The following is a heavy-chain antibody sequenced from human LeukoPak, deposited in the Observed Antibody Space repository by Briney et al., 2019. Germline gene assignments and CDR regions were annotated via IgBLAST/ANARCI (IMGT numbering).Heavy chain of an antibody. CDR1: GYTFTSYD. CDR2: MSPNSGNT. J-gene: IGHJ5*02. CDR3: ARRVITMVRGVISSDWFDP. Sequence: ASVKVSCKASGYTFTSYDINWVRQATGQGLEWMGWMSPNSGNTGYAQKFQGRVTITRNTSISTAYMELSSLRSDDTAVYYCARRVITMVRGVISSDWFDPWGQGTLVTVSS. D-gene: IGHD3-10*01. V-gene: IGHV1-8*03.